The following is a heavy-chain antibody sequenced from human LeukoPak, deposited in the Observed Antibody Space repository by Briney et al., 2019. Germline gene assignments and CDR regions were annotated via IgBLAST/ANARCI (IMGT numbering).Heavy chain of an antibody. J-gene: IGHJ4*02. CDR2: IKQDGSEK. CDR1: GFTFSNYW. D-gene: IGHD3-22*01. Sequence: GGSLRLSCAASGFTFSNYWMTWVRQAPGKGLEWVANIKQDGSEKHYVDSVKGRFTISRDNAKNSLYLQMFSLRAEDTAVYYCARNYYYDSSDYGAPYFFDYWGQGTLVTVSS. V-gene: IGHV3-7*04. CDR3: ARNYYYDSSDYGAPYFFDY.